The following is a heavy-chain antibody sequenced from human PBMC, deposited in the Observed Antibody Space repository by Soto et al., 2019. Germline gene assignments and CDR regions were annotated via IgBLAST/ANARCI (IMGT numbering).Heavy chain of an antibody. D-gene: IGHD6-6*01. J-gene: IGHJ5*02. CDR3: ARGLSSSGNWFDP. Sequence: SETLSLTCAVSGGSISSGGYSWSWIRQPPGKGLEWIGYIYHSGSTYYNPSLKRRVTISVDRSKNQFSLKLSSVTAADTAVYYCARGLSSSGNWFDPWGQGTLVTVSS. CDR2: IYHSGST. V-gene: IGHV4-30-2*01. CDR1: GGSISSGGYS.